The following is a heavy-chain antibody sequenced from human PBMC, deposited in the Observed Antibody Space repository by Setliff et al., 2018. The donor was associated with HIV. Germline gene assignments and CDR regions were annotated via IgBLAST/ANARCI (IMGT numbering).Heavy chain of an antibody. CDR3: ARGRHGLGLDA. CDR2: AYISESS. CDR1: GGLISSGSYY. V-gene: IGHV4-61*02. Sequence: SETLSLTCNVPGGLISSGSYYWSWVRQPAGKGLEWIGRAYISESSHYNPSLKSRVTISVDTSKDQFSLKLNSVTAADTAVYYCARGRHGLGLDAWGQGALVTVSS. D-gene: IGHD3-10*01. J-gene: IGHJ5*02.